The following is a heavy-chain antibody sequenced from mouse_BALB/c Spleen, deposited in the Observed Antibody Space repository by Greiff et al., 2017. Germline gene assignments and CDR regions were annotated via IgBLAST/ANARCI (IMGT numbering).Heavy chain of an antibody. Sequence: QVQLQQSAAELARPGASVKMSCKASGYTFTSYTMHWVKQRPGQGLEWIGYINPSSGYTEYNQKFKDKTTLTADKSSSTAYMQLSSLTSEDSAVYYCASRYGGSYEGYFDVWGAGTTVTVSS. J-gene: IGHJ1*01. D-gene: IGHD1-1*01. V-gene: IGHV1-4*02. CDR2: INPSSGYT. CDR1: GYTFTSYT. CDR3: ASRYGGSYEGYFDV.